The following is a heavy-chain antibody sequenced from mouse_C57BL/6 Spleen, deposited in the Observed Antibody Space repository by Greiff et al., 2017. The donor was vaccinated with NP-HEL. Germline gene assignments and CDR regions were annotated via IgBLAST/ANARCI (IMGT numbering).Heavy chain of an antibody. CDR1: GFSLSTSGMG. CDR3: ARSSIYGSSFYWYFDV. CDR2: IYWDDDK. Sequence: QVQLKESGPGILQSSQTLSLTCSFSGFSLSTSGMGVSWIRQPSGKGLEWLAHIYWDDDKRYNPSLKSRLTISKDTSRNQVFLKITSVDTADTATYYCARSSIYGSSFYWYFDVWGTGTTVTVSS. D-gene: IGHD1-1*01. V-gene: IGHV8-12*01. J-gene: IGHJ1*03.